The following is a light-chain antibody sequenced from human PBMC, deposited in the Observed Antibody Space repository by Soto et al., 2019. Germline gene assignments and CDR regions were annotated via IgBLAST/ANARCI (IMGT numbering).Light chain of an antibody. V-gene: IGKV2-28*01. CDR3: MQGVQMPPIT. CDR2: LAS. J-gene: IGKJ5*01. CDR1: QSLQHSNGYNY. Sequence: DIVMTQSPLSLPVTPGEPASISCRSSQSLQHSNGYNYLDWYFQKPGQSPQLXXHLASNRASGVPVRFSGSGSGTDFTLNISSVEAEDVGLYYCMQGVQMPPITFGQGTRLEIK.